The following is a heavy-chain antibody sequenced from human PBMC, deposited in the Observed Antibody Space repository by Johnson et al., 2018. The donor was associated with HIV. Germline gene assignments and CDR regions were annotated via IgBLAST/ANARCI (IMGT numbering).Heavy chain of an antibody. Sequence: VQLVESGGGLVQPGRSLRLSCAASGFTFDDYAMHWVRQAPGQGLEWVSGISWNSGSLGYADSVKGRFTISRDNAKNSLYLQMNSLRDEDTALYYCAKDKSWIDNAFDIWGQGTMVTVSS. CDR1: GFTFDDYA. D-gene: IGHD2-2*03. CDR3: AKDKSWIDNAFDI. J-gene: IGHJ3*02. V-gene: IGHV3-9*01. CDR2: ISWNSGSL.